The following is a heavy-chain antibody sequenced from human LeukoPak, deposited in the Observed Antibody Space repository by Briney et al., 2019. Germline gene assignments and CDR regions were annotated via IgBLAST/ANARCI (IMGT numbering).Heavy chain of an antibody. D-gene: IGHD1-1*01. J-gene: IGHJ4*02. CDR2: INPNSGGT. Sequence: ASVKVSCKASGYTFTTYNINWVRQAPGQGLEWMGWINPNSGGTNYAQKFQGRVTMTRDTSISTVYMELSRLRSDDTAVYYCARAPGTIDYWGQGTLVTVSS. CDR3: ARAPGTIDY. V-gene: IGHV1-2*02. CDR1: GYTFTTYN.